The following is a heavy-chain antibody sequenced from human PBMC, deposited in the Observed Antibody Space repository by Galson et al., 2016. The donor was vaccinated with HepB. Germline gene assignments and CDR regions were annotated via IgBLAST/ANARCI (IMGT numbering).Heavy chain of an antibody. V-gene: IGHV2-70*01. J-gene: IGHJ6*02. CDR1: GFSLTSSGMF. Sequence: PALVKPTQTLTLTCTFSGFSLTSSGMFVNWIRQPPGKALEWLALIAWDDGIHYTSSQKTRLTISKDTSKRQVVLSMTNVDPMDTATFYCARSRDFVMDVWGQGVTVTVS. CDR2: IAWDDGI. CDR3: ARSRDFVMDV. D-gene: IGHD2-15*01.